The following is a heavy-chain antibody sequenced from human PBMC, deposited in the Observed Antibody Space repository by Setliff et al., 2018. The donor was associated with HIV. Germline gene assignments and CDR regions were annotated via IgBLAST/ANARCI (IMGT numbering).Heavy chain of an antibody. CDR2: ISADDGNT. D-gene: IGHD1-26*01. V-gene: IGHV1-18*01. CDR1: GYTFSSYG. CDR3: ARDRWELLRRPEYFQH. Sequence: ASVKVSCKASGYTFSSYGVNWVRQAPGQGLEWMGWISADDGNTKYAQKFQGRVTITTDTSTRTVYMELRSLRSDDTAVYYCARDRWELLRRPEYFQHWGQGALVTVSS. J-gene: IGHJ1*01.